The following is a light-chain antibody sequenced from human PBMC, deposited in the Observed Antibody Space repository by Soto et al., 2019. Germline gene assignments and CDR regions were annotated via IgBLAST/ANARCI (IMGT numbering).Light chain of an antibody. Sequence: QSVLTQPPSVSGAPGQRVTISCTGSNSNFGSGYDVNWYQQLPGTAPKLLIFGNNKRPSGVSDRFSGSKSGTSASLAITGLQAEDEATYYCRSYDTSLRGSGVFGGGTKLTVL. CDR3: RSYDTSLRGSGV. V-gene: IGLV1-40*01. CDR2: GNN. CDR1: NSNFGSGYD. J-gene: IGLJ3*02.